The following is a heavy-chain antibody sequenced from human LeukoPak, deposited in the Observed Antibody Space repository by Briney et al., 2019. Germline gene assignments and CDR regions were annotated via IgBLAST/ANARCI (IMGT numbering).Heavy chain of an antibody. CDR3: ARDSPYSDSFAYDY. Sequence: PGGSLRLSCAASGFTFRSYWISWVRQAPGKGPEWMANINLDGSEKYYVDSVKGRYTISRDNAKNSLYLQMRSLRAEDTAIYYCARDSPYSDSFAYDYWGQGTLVTVSS. D-gene: IGHD1-26*01. CDR1: GFTFRSYW. J-gene: IGHJ4*02. V-gene: IGHV3-7*01. CDR2: INLDGSEK.